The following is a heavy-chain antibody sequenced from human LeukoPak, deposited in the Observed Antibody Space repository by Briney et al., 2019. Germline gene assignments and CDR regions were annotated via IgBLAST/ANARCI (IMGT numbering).Heavy chain of an antibody. J-gene: IGHJ4*02. Sequence: ASVKVSCKASGGTFSSYAISWVRQAPGQGLEWMGWISAYNGNTNYAQKLQGRVTMTTDTSTSTAYMELRSLRSDDTAVYYCARELISTFDYWGQGTLVTVSS. CDR3: ARELISTFDY. CDR1: GGTFSSYA. V-gene: IGHV1-18*01. CDR2: ISAYNGNT. D-gene: IGHD1-1*01.